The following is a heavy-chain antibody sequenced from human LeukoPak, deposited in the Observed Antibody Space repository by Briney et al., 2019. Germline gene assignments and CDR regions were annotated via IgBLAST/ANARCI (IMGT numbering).Heavy chain of an antibody. CDR1: GCSISSGSYY. Sequence: PSQTLSLTCTVSGCSISSGSYYWSWIRQPPGKGLEWIGCIYYSGSTNYNPSLKSRVTISVDTSKNQFSLKLSSVTAADTAVYYCARGNPRYCSGGSCYADYWGQGTLVTVSS. D-gene: IGHD2-15*01. CDR2: IYYSGST. CDR3: ARGNPRYCSGGSCYADY. V-gene: IGHV4-61*01. J-gene: IGHJ4*02.